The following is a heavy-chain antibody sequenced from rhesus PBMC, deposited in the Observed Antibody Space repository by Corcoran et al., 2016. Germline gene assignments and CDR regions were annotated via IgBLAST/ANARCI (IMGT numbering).Heavy chain of an antibody. J-gene: IGHJ5-2*02. Sequence: QLQLQESGPGLVKPSETLSLTCAVSGGSISSNNWWSWIRQPSGKGLEWIGRISGSGGSTSENPYLKSRVTISKDTYKNQCSLKLSSVTAADTAVYYWARAKYLTFNSWDVWGRGVLVTVSS. CDR1: GGSISSNNW. CDR3: ARAKYLTFNSWDV. D-gene: IGHD7-45*01. CDR2: ISGSGGST. V-gene: IGHV4-57*02.